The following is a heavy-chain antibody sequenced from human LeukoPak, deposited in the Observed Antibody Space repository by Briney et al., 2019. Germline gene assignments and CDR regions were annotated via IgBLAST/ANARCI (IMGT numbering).Heavy chain of an antibody. J-gene: IGHJ4*02. V-gene: IGHV3-74*03. Sequence: GGSLRLSCGASSFTFSSYVMSWVRQAPGKGLVWVSRVNSDGSRTTYADSVKGRFTISRDNANNTLYLQMNSLTAEDTAVYYCAREGSVTNDYWGQGSLVTVSS. CDR1: SFTFSSYV. D-gene: IGHD4-17*01. CDR2: VNSDGSRT. CDR3: AREGSVTNDY.